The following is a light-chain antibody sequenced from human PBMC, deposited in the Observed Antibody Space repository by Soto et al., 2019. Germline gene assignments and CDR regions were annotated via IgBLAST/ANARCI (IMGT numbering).Light chain of an antibody. CDR3: CSYTSSDTYV. CDR1: SSDVGGYDF. Sequence: QSALTQPASVSGSPGQSITISCTGTSSDVGGYDFVSWYQQHPGKAPKVMIYDVSNRPSGVSNRFSGSKSGNTASLTISGLQAEDEADYYCCSYTSSDTYVLGTGTKVTV. V-gene: IGLV2-14*01. J-gene: IGLJ1*01. CDR2: DVS.